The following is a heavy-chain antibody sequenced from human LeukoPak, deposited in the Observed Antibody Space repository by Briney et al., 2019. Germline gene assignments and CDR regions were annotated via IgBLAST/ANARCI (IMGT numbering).Heavy chain of an antibody. CDR2: IYSGGST. Sequence: GGSLRLSCAASGFTVSSNYMSWVRQAPGKGLEWVSVIYSGGSTYYADSVKGRFTISRDNSKNTLYIQMNSLRAEDTGVYYCARDPAQGRYYFDYWGQGTLVTVSS. CDR3: ARDPAQGRYYFDY. J-gene: IGHJ4*02. D-gene: IGHD1-26*01. CDR1: GFTVSSNY. V-gene: IGHV3-53*01.